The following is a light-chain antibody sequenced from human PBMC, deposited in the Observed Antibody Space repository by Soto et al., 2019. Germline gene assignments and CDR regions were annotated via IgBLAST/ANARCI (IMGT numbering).Light chain of an antibody. CDR1: QSVSSSY. V-gene: IGKV3-20*01. Sequence: IVLTQSPGTLSLSPGERATLSCRASQSVSSSYLAWYQQKPGQAPRLLIYGASSRATGIPDRFSGSGSGTAFTLTISRLEPQDLAVYYCQQYGSSPPITFGQGTRLEI. CDR2: GAS. CDR3: QQYGSSPPIT. J-gene: IGKJ5*01.